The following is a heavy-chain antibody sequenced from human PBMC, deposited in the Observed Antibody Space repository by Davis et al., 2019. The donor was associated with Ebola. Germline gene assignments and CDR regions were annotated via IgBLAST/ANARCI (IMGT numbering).Heavy chain of an antibody. J-gene: IGHJ5*02. CDR2: INHSGST. V-gene: IGHV4-34*01. D-gene: IGHD2-15*01. CDR1: GGSFSGYY. Sequence: MPSETLSLTCAVYGGSFSGYYWSWIRQPPGKGLEWIGEINHSGSTNYNPSLKSRVTISVDTSKNQFSLKLSSVTAADTAVYYCARGGPTYCSGGSCYHIDPWGQGTLVTVSS. CDR3: ARGGPTYCSGGSCYHIDP.